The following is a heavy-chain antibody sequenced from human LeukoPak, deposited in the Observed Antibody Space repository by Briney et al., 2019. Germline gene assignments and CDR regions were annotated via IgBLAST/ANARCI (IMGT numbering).Heavy chain of an antibody. J-gene: IGHJ6*02. Sequence: ASVKVSCKASGYTFTSYGISWVRQAPGQGLEWMGWISAYNGNTNYAQKLQGRVTMTTDTSTSTAYMELRSLRSDDTAVYYCVREHTAMVPHEDYYYGMDVWGQGTTVTVSS. CDR2: ISAYNGNT. CDR1: GYTFTSYG. D-gene: IGHD5-18*01. CDR3: VREHTAMVPHEDYYYGMDV. V-gene: IGHV1-18*01.